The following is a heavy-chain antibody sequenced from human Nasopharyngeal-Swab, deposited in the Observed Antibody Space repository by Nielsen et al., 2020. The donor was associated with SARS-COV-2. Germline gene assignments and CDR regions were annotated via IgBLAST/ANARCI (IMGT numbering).Heavy chain of an antibody. Sequence: ASVKVSCKVSGYTLTELYMHWVRQAPGKGLEWMGGFDPEDGETIYAQKFQGRVTMTEDTSTDTAYMELSSLRSEDTAVYYCATGSGSYSDNWFDPWGQGTLVTVSS. V-gene: IGHV1-24*01. CDR1: GYTLTELY. D-gene: IGHD1-26*01. CDR3: ATGSGSYSDNWFDP. J-gene: IGHJ5*02. CDR2: FDPEDGET.